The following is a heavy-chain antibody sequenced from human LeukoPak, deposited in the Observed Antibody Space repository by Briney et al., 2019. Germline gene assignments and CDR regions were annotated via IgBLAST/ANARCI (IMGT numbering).Heavy chain of an antibody. Sequence: PSETLSLTCTVSGGSISSGGYYWSWIRQHPGKGLEWIGYIYYSGSTNYNLSLKSRVTISVDTSKNQFPLKLSSVTAADTAVYYCARAGVEGYGDYVVRDWGQGTLVTVSS. D-gene: IGHD4-17*01. CDR1: GGSISSGGYY. J-gene: IGHJ4*02. CDR2: IYYSGST. CDR3: ARAGVEGYGDYVVRD. V-gene: IGHV4-61*08.